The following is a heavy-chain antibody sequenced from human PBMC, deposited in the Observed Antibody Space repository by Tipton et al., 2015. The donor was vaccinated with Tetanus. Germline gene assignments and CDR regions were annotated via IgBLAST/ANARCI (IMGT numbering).Heavy chain of an antibody. Sequence: QSGAEVKKPGSSVKVSCKASGDTFSSYAISWVRQAPGQGLEWMGGIIPIFGTAKYAQKFQGRVTITADESTSTAYMELSSLRSEDTAVYYCARKWDIVAVSAANYYGLDVWGQGTTVTVSS. CDR3: ARKWDIVAVSAANYYGLDV. CDR2: IIPIFGTA. CDR1: GDTFSSYA. D-gene: IGHD2-2*01. V-gene: IGHV1-69*01. J-gene: IGHJ6*02.